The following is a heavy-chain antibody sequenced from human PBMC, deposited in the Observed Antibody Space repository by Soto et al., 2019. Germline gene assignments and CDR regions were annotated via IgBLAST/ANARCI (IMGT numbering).Heavy chain of an antibody. Sequence: SETLSLTCTVSGGCISSSSYYGGWIRQPPGKGLEWIGSIYYSGSTYYNPSLKSRVTISVDTSKNQFSLKLSSVTAADTAVYYCARQGPTYYDFWSGSFDLLFDPWGQGSLVTVSS. CDR1: GGCISSSSYY. D-gene: IGHD3-3*01. V-gene: IGHV4-39*01. J-gene: IGHJ5*02. CDR3: ARQGPTYYDFWSGSFDLLFDP. CDR2: IYYSGST.